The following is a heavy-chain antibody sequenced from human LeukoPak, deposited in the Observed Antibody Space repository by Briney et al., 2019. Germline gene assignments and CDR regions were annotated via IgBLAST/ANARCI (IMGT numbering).Heavy chain of an antibody. Sequence: PGGSLRLSCAASGFTFRSYWISWVRHAPGKGLEWVANIKQDGSEKYYVDSVKGRFTISRDNAKNSLYLQMNSLRAEDTAVYYCARLDYYGSGSYQVDYWGQGTLVTVSS. CDR1: GFTFRSYW. CDR2: IKQDGSEK. CDR3: ARLDYYGSGSYQVDY. J-gene: IGHJ4*02. V-gene: IGHV3-7*03. D-gene: IGHD3-10*01.